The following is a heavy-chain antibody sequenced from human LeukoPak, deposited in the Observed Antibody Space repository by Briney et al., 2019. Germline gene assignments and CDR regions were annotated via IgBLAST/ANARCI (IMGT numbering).Heavy chain of an antibody. CDR1: GGTFSSYA. J-gene: IGHJ3*02. D-gene: IGHD2-2*01. Sequence: ASVKVSCKASGGTFSSYAISWVRQAPGQGLEWMGGIIPIFGTANYAQKFQGRVTITTDESTSTAYMELSSLRSEDTAVYYCASETGSSRANDAFDIWGQGTMVTVYS. V-gene: IGHV1-69*05. CDR2: IIPIFGTA. CDR3: ASETGSSRANDAFDI.